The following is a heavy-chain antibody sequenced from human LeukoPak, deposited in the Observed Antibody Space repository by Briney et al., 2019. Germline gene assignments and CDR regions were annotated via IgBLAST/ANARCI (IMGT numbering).Heavy chain of an antibody. CDR2: ISSGASYI. D-gene: IGHD6-13*01. V-gene: IGHV3-21*01. Sequence: PGGSLRLXCAASGLSLTSYGMNWVRQTPGKGLEWVSSISSGASYIYYADSVKGRFTISKDNAKNSLYLHMSSLRAEDTAVYYCARDPGSSSTNWYFDLWGRGTLVTVSS. CDR1: GLSLTSYG. CDR3: ARDPGSSSTNWYFDL. J-gene: IGHJ2*01.